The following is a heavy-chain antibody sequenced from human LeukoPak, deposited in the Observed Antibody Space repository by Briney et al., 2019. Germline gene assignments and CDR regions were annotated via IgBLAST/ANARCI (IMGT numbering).Heavy chain of an antibody. J-gene: IGHJ4*02. CDR1: GFTFSSNV. V-gene: IGHV3-30*03. CDR2: ISHDGSNK. Sequence: GGSLRLSCAASGFTFSSNVMHWVRQAPGKGLEWVAFISHDGSNKNYVDSVKGRFTISRDNPKNTLDLQMNSLRAEDTAVYYCVRDPYEAYWGQGTLVTVSS. D-gene: IGHD5-12*01. CDR3: VRDPYEAY.